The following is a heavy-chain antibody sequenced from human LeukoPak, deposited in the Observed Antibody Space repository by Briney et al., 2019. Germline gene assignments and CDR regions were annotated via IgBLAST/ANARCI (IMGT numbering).Heavy chain of an antibody. CDR2: INQDGREK. Sequence: GGSLRLSCVASGFTFSMYSIQCVRQADGKGREWVATINQDGREKIYVDSVKGRFSIGRCHREKSPYRQISCVGVTGTGVYVCVKPYYYSSGSLKWGQGTLVTASS. V-gene: IGHV3-7*01. D-gene: IGHD3-10*01. J-gene: IGHJ4*02. CDR3: VKPYYYSSGSLK. CDR1: GFTFSMYS.